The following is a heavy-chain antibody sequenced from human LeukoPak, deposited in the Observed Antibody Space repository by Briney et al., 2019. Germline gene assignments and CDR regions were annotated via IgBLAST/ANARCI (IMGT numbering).Heavy chain of an antibody. J-gene: IGHJ6*02. Sequence: PGGSLRLSCAASGFTVSSNYMSWVRQAPGKGLEWVSVIYSGGSTYYADSVKGRFTISRDNSKNTLYLQMNSLRAEDTAVHYCARDLASDYDFWSGYYTYYYYYYGMDVWGQGTTVTVSS. CDR3: ARDLASDYDFWSGYYTYYYYYYGMDV. CDR1: GFTVSSNY. D-gene: IGHD3-3*01. V-gene: IGHV3-53*05. CDR2: IYSGGST.